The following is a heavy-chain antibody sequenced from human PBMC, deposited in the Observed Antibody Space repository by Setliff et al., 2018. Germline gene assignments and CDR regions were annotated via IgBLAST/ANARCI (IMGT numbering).Heavy chain of an antibody. CDR1: GASISSGFYY. D-gene: IGHD4-4*01. CDR3: ARATVGLATIIYFDS. CDR2: IHSSGDT. V-gene: IGHV4-61*02. Sequence: SSETLSLTCTVSGASISSGFYYWSWIRQPAGKGLEWIGRIHSSGDTKYNPSLKTRVTIAVDTSKNQFSLKLSSATAADTAVYYCARATVGLATIIYFDSWGPGTLVTVSS. J-gene: IGHJ4*02.